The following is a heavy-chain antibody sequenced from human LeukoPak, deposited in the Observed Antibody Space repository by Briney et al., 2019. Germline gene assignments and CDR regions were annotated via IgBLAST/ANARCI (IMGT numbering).Heavy chain of an antibody. V-gene: IGHV3-23*01. J-gene: IGHJ4*02. D-gene: IGHD1-26*01. Sequence: LPGGSLRLSCAASGFTFSTYAMSWVRQAPGKGLEWVSAITGDGGGTNHADSVKGRFTISRDNSKNTLYLQMNSLRAEDTAVYYCAKETSSGDFVTIDCWGQGALVTVSS. CDR3: AKETSSGDFVTIDC. CDR2: ITGDGGGT. CDR1: GFTFSTYA.